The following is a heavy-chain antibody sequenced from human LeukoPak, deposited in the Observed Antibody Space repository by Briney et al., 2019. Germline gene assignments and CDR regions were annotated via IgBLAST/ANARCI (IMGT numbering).Heavy chain of an antibody. CDR1: GYTFTSYG. V-gene: IGHV1-18*01. Sequence: VASVKVSCKASGYTFTSYGISWVRQAPGQGLEWMGWISAYNGNTNNAQKLQGRVTMTTDTSTSTAYMELRSLRSDDTAVYYCARGVSYYYDSSGYYQDYWGQGTLVTVSS. J-gene: IGHJ4*02. D-gene: IGHD3-22*01. CDR2: ISAYNGNT. CDR3: ARGVSYYYDSSGYYQDY.